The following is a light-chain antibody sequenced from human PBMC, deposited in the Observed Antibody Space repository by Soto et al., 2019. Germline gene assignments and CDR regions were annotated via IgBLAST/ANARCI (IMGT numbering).Light chain of an antibody. V-gene: IGKV3-11*01. CDR2: DTF. CDR1: RSLSTF. CDR3: QQRANWPPLT. J-gene: IGKJ4*01. Sequence: EMWLPHSQAPRSLPPGEGPTLSCRPSRSLSTFLAGNQKKPGQAPRLLIYDTFNRATGIPARFSGSGSGTDFTLTISGLEPEDFAVYYCQQRANWPPLTSGGGTKVEI.